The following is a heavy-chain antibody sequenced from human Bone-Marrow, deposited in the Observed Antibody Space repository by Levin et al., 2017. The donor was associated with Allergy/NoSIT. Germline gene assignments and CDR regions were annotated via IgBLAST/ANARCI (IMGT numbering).Heavy chain of an antibody. CDR2: IIPIFSSS. CDR1: GSTFSTNA. J-gene: IGHJ6*02. Sequence: PGGSLRLSCKASGSTFSTNAFSWVRQAPGQGLEWMGGIIPIFSSSSYAQKFQGRVTITADESTSTAYMELRSLRSEDTAVYYCAGGTVLRGVIRSDYYYGMDVWGQGTTVTVSS. CDR3: AGGTVLRGVIRSDYYYGMDV. V-gene: IGHV1-69*01. D-gene: IGHD3-10*01.